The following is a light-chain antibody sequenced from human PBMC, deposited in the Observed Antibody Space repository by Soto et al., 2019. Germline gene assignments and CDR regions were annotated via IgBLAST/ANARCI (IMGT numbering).Light chain of an antibody. J-gene: IGKJ1*01. Sequence: DIQMTQSPSSLSASVGDRVTITCRASQGISNYLAWYQQKPGKVPKLLIYAASTLQSGVPSRFSGSGSGTDFTLTISSLQPEDVATYYCQKYNSAQGFGQGTKVEIK. CDR1: QGISNY. CDR2: AAS. CDR3: QKYNSAQG. V-gene: IGKV1-27*01.